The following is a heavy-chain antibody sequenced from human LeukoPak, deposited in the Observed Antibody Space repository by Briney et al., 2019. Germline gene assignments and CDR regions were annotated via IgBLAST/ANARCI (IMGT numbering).Heavy chain of an antibody. J-gene: IGHJ5*02. CDR2: ISCSGSTI. CDR1: GFTFSRYE. Sequence: GGSLRLFCAASGFTFSRYEMNWVRQAPGKGLEWVSYISCSGSTIYYADSMKGRFTISRDNAKNSLYLQMNSLRAEDTAVYYCARGYDSSGYYVNCFDPWGQGTLVTVSS. D-gene: IGHD3-22*01. V-gene: IGHV3-48*03. CDR3: ARGYDSSGYYVNCFDP.